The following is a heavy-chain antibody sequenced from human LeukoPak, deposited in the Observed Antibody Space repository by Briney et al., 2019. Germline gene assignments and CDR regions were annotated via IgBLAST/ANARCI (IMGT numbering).Heavy chain of an antibody. V-gene: IGHV3-15*01. J-gene: IGHJ5*02. CDR3: TRDSVLRGWYRPSWFDP. D-gene: IGHD6-19*01. CDR2: IKSKTDGETT. CDR1: GFTFSNAW. Sequence: PGGSLRLSCAASGFTFSNAWMTWVRQAPGQGLEWVARIKSKTDGETTDYAAPVKGRFTISRDDSKNTLYLQMNSLKTEDTAVYYCTRDSVLRGWYRPSWFDPWGQGTLVTVSS.